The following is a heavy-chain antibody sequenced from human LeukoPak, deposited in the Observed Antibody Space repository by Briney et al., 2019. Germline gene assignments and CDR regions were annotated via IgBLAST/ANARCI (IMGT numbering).Heavy chain of an antibody. J-gene: IGHJ4*02. CDR1: GYTFTSYD. V-gene: IGHV1-8*01. Sequence: AASVKVSCKASGYTFTSYDINWVRQATGQGLEWMGWMNPNSGNTGYAQKFQGRVTMTRNTSISTAYMELSSLRSDDTAVYYCARGSRGSYLYYFDYWGQGTLVTVSS. CDR2: MNPNSGNT. CDR3: ARGSRGSYLYYFDY. D-gene: IGHD1-26*01.